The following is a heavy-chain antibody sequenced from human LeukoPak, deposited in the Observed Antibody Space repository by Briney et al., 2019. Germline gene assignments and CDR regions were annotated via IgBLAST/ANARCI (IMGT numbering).Heavy chain of an antibody. CDR2: IYYRGNT. Sequence: SETLSLTCTVSGGSISIYYWSWIRQPPGKGLEWIGYIYYRGNTNYNPSLKSRVTMAVDTSKNQFSLKVSSVTAADTAVYYCARAGNNWSFDYWGQGTLVTVSS. CDR3: ARAGNNWSFDY. V-gene: IGHV4-59*01. J-gene: IGHJ4*02. CDR1: GGSISIYY. D-gene: IGHD1-1*01.